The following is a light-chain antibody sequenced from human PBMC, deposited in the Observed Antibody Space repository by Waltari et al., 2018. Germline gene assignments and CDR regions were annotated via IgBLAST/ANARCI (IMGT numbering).Light chain of an antibody. CDR3: QHHFRLPAT. J-gene: IGKJ1*01. Sequence: SCRASQSNSRYLAWYQQKPGQAPRLLTYGASTRATGIPDRFSGSGSGTDFSLTISGLEPEDSAVYYCQHHFRLPATFGQGTKVEIK. CDR2: GAS. V-gene: IGKV3-20*01. CDR1: QSNSRY.